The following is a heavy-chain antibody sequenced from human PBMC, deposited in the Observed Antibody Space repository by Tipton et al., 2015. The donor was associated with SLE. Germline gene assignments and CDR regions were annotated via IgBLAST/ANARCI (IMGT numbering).Heavy chain of an antibody. CDR3: ARKVNGQRWLQWGAFDI. CDR2: IYSSGST. J-gene: IGHJ3*02. Sequence: GLVKPSETLSLTCTVSGGSISSHYWSWIRQPPGKGLEWMGYIYSSGSTSYNPSLKSRVTISVDTSKNQFSLKLSSVTAADTAVYYCARKVNGQRWLQWGAFDIWGQGTMVTVS. CDR1: GGSISSHY. D-gene: IGHD5-24*01. V-gene: IGHV4-59*11.